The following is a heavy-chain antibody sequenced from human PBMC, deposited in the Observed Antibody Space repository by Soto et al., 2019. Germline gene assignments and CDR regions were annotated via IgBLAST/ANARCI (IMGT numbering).Heavy chain of an antibody. D-gene: IGHD6-19*01. CDR3: ARERPPGIAVAGTLNILDY. J-gene: IGHJ4*02. CDR1: GDSVSSNSAA. CDR2: TYYRSKWYN. V-gene: IGHV6-1*01. Sequence: SQTLSLTCAISGDSVSSNSAAWNWIRQSPSRGLEWLGRTYYRSKWYNDYAVSVKSRITINPDTSKNQFSLQLNSVTPEDTAVYYCARERPPGIAVAGTLNILDYWGQGNLVTVS.